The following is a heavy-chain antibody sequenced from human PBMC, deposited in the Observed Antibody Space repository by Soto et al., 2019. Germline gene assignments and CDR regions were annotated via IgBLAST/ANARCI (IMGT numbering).Heavy chain of an antibody. D-gene: IGHD1-26*01. CDR1: GFTFSSYG. J-gene: IGHJ4*02. CDR3: AKPGGEWELLRYFDY. V-gene: IGHV3-30*18. Sequence: PGGSLRLSCAASGFTFSSYGMHWVRQAPGKGLEWVAVISYDGSNKYYADSVKGRFTISRDNSKNTLYLQMNSLRAEDTAVYYCAKPGGEWELLRYFDYRGQGTLVTVSS. CDR2: ISYDGSNK.